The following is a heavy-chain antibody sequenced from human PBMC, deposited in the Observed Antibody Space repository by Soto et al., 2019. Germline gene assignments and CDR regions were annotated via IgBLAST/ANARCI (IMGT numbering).Heavy chain of an antibody. CDR3: AKGYYTGGGY. D-gene: IGHD3-22*01. Sequence: EVQLLESGGGLVQPGGSLRLSCAASGFTFSNFALSWVRQAPGKGLEWVSAISGTTDNTYYTDSVKGRFTISRDNSKNTLYLQMNSLRAEDTAVYYCAKGYYTGGGYWGQGTLVTVSS. V-gene: IGHV3-23*01. CDR2: ISGTTDNT. CDR1: GFTFSNFA. J-gene: IGHJ4*02.